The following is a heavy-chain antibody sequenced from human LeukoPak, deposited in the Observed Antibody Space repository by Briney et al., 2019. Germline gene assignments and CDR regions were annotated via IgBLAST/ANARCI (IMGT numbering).Heavy chain of an antibody. CDR3: VKAQQLRSYFQH. V-gene: IGHV3-64D*06. Sequence: GSLRLPCSASGFPFSSYAMHWVRQAPGKGLEYVSAISSNGGSTYYADSVKGRFTISRDNSKNTLYLQMSSLRAEDTAVYYCVKAQQLRSYFQHWGQGTLVTVSS. CDR1: GFPFSSYA. J-gene: IGHJ1*01. CDR2: ISSNGGST. D-gene: IGHD6-13*01.